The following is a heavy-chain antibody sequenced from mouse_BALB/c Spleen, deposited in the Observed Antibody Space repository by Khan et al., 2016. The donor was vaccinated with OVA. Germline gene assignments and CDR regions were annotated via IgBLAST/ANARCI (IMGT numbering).Heavy chain of an antibody. CDR2: ISYSGST. J-gene: IGHJ2*01. CDR3: ARTARITY. V-gene: IGHV3-2*02. Sequence: EVQLQESGPGLVKPSQSLSLTCTVTGYSITSGYGWNWIRQFPGNKLEWMGYISYSGSTNYNQSLKSRISITRDTSKNQFFLQLNSVTTEDTATDCCARTARITYWGQGTTLTVSS. CDR1: GYSITSGYG. D-gene: IGHD1-2*01.